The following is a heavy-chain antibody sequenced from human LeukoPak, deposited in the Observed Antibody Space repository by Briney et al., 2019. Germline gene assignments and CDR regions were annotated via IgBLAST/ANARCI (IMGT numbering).Heavy chain of an antibody. CDR3: VRERGFRGSYYYAH. CDR1: GFMYSGFD. J-gene: IGHJ4*02. Sequence: GGSLRLSCAASGFMYSGFDMSWVRQAPGKGLEWVSYISSGSSPMYYAESVKGRFTISRDNAKTSLFLQMNGLRDEDTPVYYCVRERGFRGSYYYAHWGQGALVTVSS. V-gene: IGHV3-48*02. CDR2: ISSGSSPM. D-gene: IGHD1-26*01.